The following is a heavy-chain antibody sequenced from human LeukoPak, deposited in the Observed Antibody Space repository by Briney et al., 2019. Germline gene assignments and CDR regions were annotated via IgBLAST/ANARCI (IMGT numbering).Heavy chain of an antibody. CDR2: ISYDGSNK. CDR3: ARDPEQLAFFDY. Sequence: GGSLRLSCTASGFTVSSNYMSWVRQAPGKGLEWVAVISYDGSNKYYADSAKGRFTISRDNSKNTLYLQMNSLRAEDTAVYYCARDPEQLAFFDYWGQGTLVTVSS. D-gene: IGHD6-13*01. V-gene: IGHV3-30*03. J-gene: IGHJ4*02. CDR1: GFTVSSNY.